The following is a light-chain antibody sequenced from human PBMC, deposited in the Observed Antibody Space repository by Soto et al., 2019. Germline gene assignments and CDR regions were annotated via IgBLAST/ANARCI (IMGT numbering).Light chain of an antibody. CDR3: QRYNDFQYI. CDR2: KAI. V-gene: IGKV1-5*03. CDR1: QSISTW. Sequence: DIQMTQSPSTLSASVGDRVTITCRASQSISTWLAWYQQKPGKAPKLLIYKAINLQSGVPSRFSGRGSGTEFSLTISSLHPDDFATYYCQRYNDFQYIFGQGTKLEMK. J-gene: IGKJ2*01.